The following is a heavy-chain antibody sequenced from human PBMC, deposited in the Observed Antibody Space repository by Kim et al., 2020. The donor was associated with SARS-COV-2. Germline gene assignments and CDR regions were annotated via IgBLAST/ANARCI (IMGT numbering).Heavy chain of an antibody. J-gene: IGHJ6*02. Sequence: ASVKVSCKASGYTFTSYGISWVRQAPGQGLEWMGWISAYNGNTNYAQKLQGRVTMTTDTSTSTAYMELRSLRSDDTAVYYCARDSPVVPAAMTGMDVWGQGTTVTVSS. CDR3: ARDSPVVPAAMTGMDV. CDR1: GYTFTSYG. D-gene: IGHD2-2*01. V-gene: IGHV1-18*01. CDR2: ISAYNGNT.